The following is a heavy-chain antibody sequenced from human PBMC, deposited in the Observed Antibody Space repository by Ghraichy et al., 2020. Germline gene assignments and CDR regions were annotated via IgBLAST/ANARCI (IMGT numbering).Heavy chain of an antibody. D-gene: IGHD5-12*01. J-gene: IGHJ5*02. CDR1: GYTLTELS. CDR3: ATDRGDSGYDNL. CDR2: FDPEDGET. Sequence: ASVKVSCKVSGYTLTELSMHWVRQAPGKGLEWMGGFDPEDGETIYAQKFQGRVTMTEDTSTDTAYMELSSLRSEDTAVYYCATDRGDSGYDNLWGQGTLVTVSS. V-gene: IGHV1-24*01.